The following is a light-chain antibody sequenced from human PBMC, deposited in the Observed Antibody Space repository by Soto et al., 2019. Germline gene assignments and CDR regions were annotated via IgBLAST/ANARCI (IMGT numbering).Light chain of an antibody. Sequence: DIHMTQSPFTLSASIGDRVTITCRASQGISKWLAWHQQKPGKAPKLLIYDASSSQSGFPSRFSSSVTMRDFTLTVFSLQPEDFVTYYSQQSYSTPMRFCQLTKVDNK. CDR1: QGISKW. CDR2: DAS. J-gene: IGKJ1*01. CDR3: QQSYSTPMR. V-gene: IGKV1-39*01.